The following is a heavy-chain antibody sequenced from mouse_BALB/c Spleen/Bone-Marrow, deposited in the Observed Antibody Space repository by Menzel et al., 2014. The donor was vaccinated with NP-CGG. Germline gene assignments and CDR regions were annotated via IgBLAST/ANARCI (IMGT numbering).Heavy chain of an antibody. CDR3: ARRYVNFFGYFGC. J-gene: IGHJ2*01. CDR1: GFTFSSYA. D-gene: IGHD2-1*01. V-gene: IGHV5-9-3*01. CDR2: ISSGGSYT. Sequence: EVHLVESGGDLVKPGGSLKLSCAASGFTFSSYAMSWVRQTPEKRLEWVATISSGGSYTYYPDSVKGRFTISRDNAKNTLYLQMSSLRSEDTAMYYCARRYVNFFGYFGCWGRGATLTVSS.